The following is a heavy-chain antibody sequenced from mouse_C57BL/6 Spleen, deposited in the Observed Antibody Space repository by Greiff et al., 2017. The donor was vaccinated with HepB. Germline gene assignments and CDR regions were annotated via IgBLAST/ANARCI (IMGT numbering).Heavy chain of an antibody. CDR1: GFTFSDYY. Sequence: EVKLVESGGGLVQPGGSLKLSCAASGFTFSDYYMYWVRQTPEKRLEWVAYISNGGGSTYYPDTVKGRFTISRDNAKNTLYLQMSRLKSEDTAMYYCARNESAAAYWGQGTLVTVSA. V-gene: IGHV5-12*01. J-gene: IGHJ3*01. CDR2: ISNGGGST. CDR3: ARNESAAAY.